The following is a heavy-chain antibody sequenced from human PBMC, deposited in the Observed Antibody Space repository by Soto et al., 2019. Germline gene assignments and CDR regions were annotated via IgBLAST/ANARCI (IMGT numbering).Heavy chain of an antibody. Sequence: SETLDLTCTVSGDSLSSGGYYWGWIRQHPRQGLEWIGYIYDSGSTYYNPSLNSRVTISVDTSKSQFSLSLSSVTAADTAVYYCARGYSTYMHSVYWRQGTQVT. D-gene: IGHD6-13*01. J-gene: IGHJ4*02. CDR2: IYDSGST. CDR1: GDSLSSGGYY. V-gene: IGHV4-31*03. CDR3: ARGYSTYMHSVY.